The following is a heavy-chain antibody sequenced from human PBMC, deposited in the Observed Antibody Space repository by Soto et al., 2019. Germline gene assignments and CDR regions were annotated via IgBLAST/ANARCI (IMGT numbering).Heavy chain of an antibody. CDR2: ISAYNGNT. CDR3: ARGAFCGGAPGCRDMDV. D-gene: IGHD2-21*01. CDR1: GYTFISHS. J-gene: IGHJ6*02. Sequence: ASVKVSCKSSGYTFISHSITWVRQAPGQGLEWMGRISAYNGNTNYAQKLQGRVTMTTDTSTSTAYMELRSLRSDDMAVYYCARGAFCGGAPGCRDMDVWGQGTTVTVSS. V-gene: IGHV1-18*03.